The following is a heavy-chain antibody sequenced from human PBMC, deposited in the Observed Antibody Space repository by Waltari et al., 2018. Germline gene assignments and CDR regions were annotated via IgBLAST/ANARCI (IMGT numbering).Heavy chain of an antibody. Sequence: QVQLQESGPGLVKPSETLSLTCTVSGGSIISYYWSWIRQPAGKGLEWIGRIYPGATPYYNPSLQNRIMMSVDTSQNQFALKLSSVTAADTAVYYCARIYGSGTFIYMDVWGKGTTVTVSS. CDR2: IYPGATP. J-gene: IGHJ6*03. CDR3: ARIYGSGTFIYMDV. D-gene: IGHD3-10*01. V-gene: IGHV4-4*07. CDR1: GGSIISYY.